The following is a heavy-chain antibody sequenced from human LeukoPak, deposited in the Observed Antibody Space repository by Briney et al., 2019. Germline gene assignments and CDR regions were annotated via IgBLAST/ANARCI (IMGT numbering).Heavy chain of an antibody. CDR1: GGSISSYY. Sequence: SETLSLTCTVSGGSISSYYWSWIRQPPGKGLEWIGYIYYSGSTNYNPSLKSRVTISVDTSKNQFSLKLSSVTAADTAVYYCVRALSGPVYWGQGTLVTVSS. CDR2: IYYSGST. CDR3: VRALSGPVY. J-gene: IGHJ4*02. V-gene: IGHV4-59*01.